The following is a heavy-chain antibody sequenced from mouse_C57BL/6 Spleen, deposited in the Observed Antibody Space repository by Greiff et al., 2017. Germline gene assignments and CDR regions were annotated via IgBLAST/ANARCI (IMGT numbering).Heavy chain of an antibody. J-gene: IGHJ3*01. CDR2: IDPETGGT. CDR3: TRMGRLPAWFAD. D-gene: IGHD2-4*01. V-gene: IGHV1-15*01. CDR1: GYTFTDYE. Sequence: VQLQESGAELVRPGASVTLSCKASGYTFTDYEMHWVKQTPVHGLEWIGAIDPETGGTAYNQKFQGKAILTADKSSSTAYMELRSLTSEDSAVYYCTRMGRLPAWFADWGQGTLVTVSA.